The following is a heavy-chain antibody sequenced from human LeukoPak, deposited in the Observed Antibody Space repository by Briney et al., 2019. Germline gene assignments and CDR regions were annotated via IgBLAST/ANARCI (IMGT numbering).Heavy chain of an antibody. Sequence: PSETLSLTCTVSGGSISSSSSYWGWIRQPPGKGLEWIGSIYYSGSTYYNPSLKSRVTISVDTSKNQFSLKLSSVTAADTAVYYCAKFPLPRGYCSGGSCYAFDIWGQGTMVTVSS. V-gene: IGHV4-39*01. D-gene: IGHD2-15*01. CDR3: AKFPLPRGYCSGGSCYAFDI. J-gene: IGHJ3*02. CDR1: GGSISSSSSY. CDR2: IYYSGST.